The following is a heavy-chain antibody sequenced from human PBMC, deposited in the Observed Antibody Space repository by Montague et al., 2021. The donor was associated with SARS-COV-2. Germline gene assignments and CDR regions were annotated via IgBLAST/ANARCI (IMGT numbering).Heavy chain of an antibody. CDR2: INHSGST. J-gene: IGHJ4*02. D-gene: IGHD3-22*01. Sequence: SETLSLTCAVYGGSFSGYYWSWIRQPPGKGLEWIGEINHSGSTKYNPSLKSRVTISVDTSKNQFSLKLSSVTAADTAVYYCARGTKTVFTADDDSSGYASDYWGQGTLVTVSS. CDR3: ARGTKTVFTADDDSSGYASDY. V-gene: IGHV4-34*01. CDR1: GGSFSGYY.